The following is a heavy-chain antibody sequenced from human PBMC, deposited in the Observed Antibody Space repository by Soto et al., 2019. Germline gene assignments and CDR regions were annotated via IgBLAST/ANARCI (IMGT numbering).Heavy chain of an antibody. J-gene: IGHJ4*02. Sequence: ASVKVSCKASGYTFKSYQIYWVRQAPGQRLECMGWINISNGNTEYSQNLQGRVTMTRDTSACTAYMELSSLRSEDTAVYYCARDTDLTLVTTLDYWGQGTPVTVSS. CDR3: ARDTDLTLVTTLDY. CDR2: INISNGNT. D-gene: IGHD4-17*01. CDR1: GYTFKSYQ. V-gene: IGHV1-3*04.